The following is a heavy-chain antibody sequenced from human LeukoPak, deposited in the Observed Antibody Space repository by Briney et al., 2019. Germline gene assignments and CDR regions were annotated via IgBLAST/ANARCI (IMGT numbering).Heavy chain of an antibody. CDR1: GFTFSSYG. CDR2: IRYDGSNK. CDR3: AKDWGVVVPAAILDDY. V-gene: IGHV3-30*02. Sequence: GGSLRLSXAASGFTFSSYGMHWVRQAPGKGVEWVAFIRYDGSNKYYADSVKGRFTISRDNSKNTLYLQMNSLRAEDTAVYYCAKDWGVVVPAAILDDYWGQGTLVTVSS. J-gene: IGHJ4*02. D-gene: IGHD2-2*02.